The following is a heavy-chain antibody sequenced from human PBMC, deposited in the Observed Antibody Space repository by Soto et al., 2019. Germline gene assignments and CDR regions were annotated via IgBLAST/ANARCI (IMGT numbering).Heavy chain of an antibody. V-gene: IGHV4-39*01. Sequence: SETLSLTCTVSGGSISSSSYYWGWIRQPPGKGLEWIGSIYYSGSTYYNPSLKSRVTISVDTSKNQFSLKLSSVTAADTAVYYCAIYYDFWSGYSTKGHEDYGMDVWGQGTTVT. J-gene: IGHJ6*02. CDR3: AIYYDFWSGYSTKGHEDYGMDV. D-gene: IGHD3-3*01. CDR2: IYYSGST. CDR1: GGSISSSSYY.